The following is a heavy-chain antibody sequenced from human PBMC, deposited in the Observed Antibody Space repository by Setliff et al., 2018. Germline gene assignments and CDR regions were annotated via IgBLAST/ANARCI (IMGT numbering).Heavy chain of an antibody. D-gene: IGHD3-22*01. CDR2: ISYSGTP. CDR3: AKDPGDSSGSFEY. CDR1: DDSFTSSRYY. Sequence: PSETLSLTCTVSDDSFTSSRYYWGWIRQAPGSGLEWIGSISYSGTPYYNASVESRVTISIDTSRNQFSLKLTSVTAADTAVYYCAKDPGDSSGSFEYWGQGTPVTVSS. V-gene: IGHV4-39*02. J-gene: IGHJ4*02.